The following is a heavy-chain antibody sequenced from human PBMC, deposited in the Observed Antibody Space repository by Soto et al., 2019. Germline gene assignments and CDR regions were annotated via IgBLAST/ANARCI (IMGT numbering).Heavy chain of an antibody. CDR1: GASISRGDFS. CDR3: ARGFSLDV. J-gene: IGHJ6*02. CDR2: IYDTTTT. D-gene: IGHD3-3*01. V-gene: IGHV4-31*03. Sequence: QVQVQQSGPGLVKPSQTLSLTCTISGASISRGDFSWHWIRQQPGKALEWLGTIYDTTTTDYHPSLKRRLVISADTSKNPVSLPLLDLNTADTAVYYCARGFSLDVWGQWTAVTV.